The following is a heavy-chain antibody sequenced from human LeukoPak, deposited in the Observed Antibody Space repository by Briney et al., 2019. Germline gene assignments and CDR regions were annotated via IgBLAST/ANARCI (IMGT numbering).Heavy chain of an antibody. Sequence: SETLSLTCTVSGGSINSHSYYWGWIRQPPGKGLEWIGSVYYDGTSYSNPSIKSRVAVFVDTSRDQFSLDLSFVTAADTALYYCVRHISTNTGYFDSCGQGTLVSVSS. V-gene: IGHV4-39*01. CDR3: VRHISTNTGYFDS. CDR2: VYYDGTS. CDR1: GGSINSHSYY. D-gene: IGHD5-24*01. J-gene: IGHJ4*02.